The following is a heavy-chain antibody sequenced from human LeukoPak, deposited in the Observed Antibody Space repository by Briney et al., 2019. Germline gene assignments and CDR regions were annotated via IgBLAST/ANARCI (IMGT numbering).Heavy chain of an antibody. CDR3: ARGRDDSSGYYPSYYYYGMDV. Sequence: SETLSLTCAVSGGSISSGGYSWSWIRQPPGQGRVWIGYIYHSGSTYYNPSLKSRVTISVDRSKNQFSLKPSSVTAADTAVYYCARGRDDSSGYYPSYYYYGMDVWGQGTTVTVSS. CDR2: IYHSGST. D-gene: IGHD3-22*01. J-gene: IGHJ6*02. V-gene: IGHV4-30-2*01. CDR1: GGSISSGGYS.